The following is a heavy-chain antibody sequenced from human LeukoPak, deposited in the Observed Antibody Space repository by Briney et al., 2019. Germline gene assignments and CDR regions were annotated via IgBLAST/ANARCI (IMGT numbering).Heavy chain of an antibody. CDR3: ARELKHGGNQVNAFDI. Sequence: GASVKVSCKASGYTFTGYYMHWVRQAPGQGLEWMGIINPSGGSTSYAQKFQGRVTMTRDTSTSTVYMELSSLRSEDTAVYYCARELKHGGNQVNAFDIWGQGTMVTVSS. V-gene: IGHV1-46*01. J-gene: IGHJ3*02. CDR2: INPSGGST. D-gene: IGHD4-23*01. CDR1: GYTFTGYY.